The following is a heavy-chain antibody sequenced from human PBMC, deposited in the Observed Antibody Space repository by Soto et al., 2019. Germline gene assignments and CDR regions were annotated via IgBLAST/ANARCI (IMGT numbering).Heavy chain of an antibody. CDR3: AKGLSSGGICYGTD. CDR2: FSGSTGNT. V-gene: IGHV3-23*01. CDR1: GLSFSSST. Sequence: VCLRLSCAACGLSFSSSTKRGVRQAPGKGLEWVSSFSGSTGNTYYADSVKGRFTVSRDNSKNTLYLQMNSLRAEDTALYYCAKGLSSGGICYGTDCGQRTLVTVSS. J-gene: IGHJ4*02. D-gene: IGHD2-15*01.